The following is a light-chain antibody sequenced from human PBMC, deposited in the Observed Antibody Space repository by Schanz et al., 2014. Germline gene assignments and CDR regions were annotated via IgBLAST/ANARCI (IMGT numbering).Light chain of an antibody. Sequence: QSALTQPPSASGSPGQSVTISCTGTSSDFGAYNSVSWYQQHPGKAPKVIIYEVTKRPSGVPDRFSGSKSGNTASLTISGLQAEDEADYYCTSYISSSFFWVFGGGTKLTVL. CDR3: TSYISSSFFWV. J-gene: IGLJ3*02. V-gene: IGLV2-8*01. CDR1: SSDFGAYNS. CDR2: EVT.